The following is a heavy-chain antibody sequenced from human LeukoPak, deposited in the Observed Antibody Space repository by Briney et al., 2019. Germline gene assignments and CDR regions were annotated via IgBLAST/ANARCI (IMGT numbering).Heavy chain of an antibody. Sequence: PGGSLRLSCAASGFTFSSYSMNWVRQAPGKGLEWVSYISSSSSTIYYADSVKGRFTISRDNAKNSLYLQMNSLRAEDTAVYYCVRRDYDSYFDYWGQGTLVTVSS. CDR1: GFTFSSYS. D-gene: IGHD4-17*01. J-gene: IGHJ4*02. CDR3: VRRDYDSYFDY. CDR2: ISSSSSTI. V-gene: IGHV3-48*04.